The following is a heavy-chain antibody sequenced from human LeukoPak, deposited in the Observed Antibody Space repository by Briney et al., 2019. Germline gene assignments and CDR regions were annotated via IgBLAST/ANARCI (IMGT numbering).Heavy chain of an antibody. CDR2: ISSSSGYI. D-gene: IGHD3-22*01. CDR1: GFTFSSYA. J-gene: IGHJ4*02. V-gene: IGHV3-21*01. Sequence: GGSLRLSCAASGFTFSSYAMSWVRQAPGKGLEWVSSISSSSGYIYYADSVKGRFTISRDNAKNSLYLQMNSPRAEDTAVYYCARDLSLYYDSSGYYSLDYWGQGTLVTVSS. CDR3: ARDLSLYYDSSGYYSLDY.